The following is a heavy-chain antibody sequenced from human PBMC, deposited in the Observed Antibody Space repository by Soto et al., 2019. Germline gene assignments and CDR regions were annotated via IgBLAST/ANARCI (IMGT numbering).Heavy chain of an antibody. Sequence: GGSLRLSCAVSGFSFKNYALNWVRQAPGKGLEWVASITRDGYNKYYADSVKGRFTISRDNSRDTLSLQMTALRTEASSIYSCTKSSGGSSSAGMDYWGQGTRVTVSS. V-gene: IGHV3-30*04. CDR3: TKSSGGSSSAGMDY. CDR2: ITRDGYNK. CDR1: GFSFKNYA. J-gene: IGHJ4*02. D-gene: IGHD6-6*01.